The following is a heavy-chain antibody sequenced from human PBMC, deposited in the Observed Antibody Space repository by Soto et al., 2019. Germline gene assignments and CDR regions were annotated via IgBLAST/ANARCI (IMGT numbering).Heavy chain of an antibody. CDR3: ARNGLYRTAGTPPYYYYGMDV. J-gene: IGHJ6*02. D-gene: IGHD6-13*01. CDR2: IDPSDSQT. CDR1: GYSFAGYW. V-gene: IGHV5-10-1*01. Sequence: PGESLKISCKGSGYSFAGYWITWVRQKPGKGLEWMGRIDPSDSQTYYSPSFRGHVTISVTKSITTVFLQWSSLRASDTAMYYCARNGLYRTAGTPPYYYYGMDVWGQGTTVTVSS.